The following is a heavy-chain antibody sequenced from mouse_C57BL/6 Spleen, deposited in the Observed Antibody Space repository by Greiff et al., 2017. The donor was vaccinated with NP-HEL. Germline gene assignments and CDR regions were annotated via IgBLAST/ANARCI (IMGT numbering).Heavy chain of an antibody. D-gene: IGHD5-1*01. J-gene: IGHJ2*01. CDR2: IDPSDSYT. CDR1: GYTFTSYW. Sequence: VQLQQSGAELVMPGASVKLSCKASGYTFTSYWMHWVKQRPGQGLEWIGEIDPSDSYTNYNQKFKGKSTLTVDKSSSTAYMQLSSLTSEDSAVYYCARRKYPYYFDYWGQGTTLTVSS. CDR3: ARRKYPYYFDY. V-gene: IGHV1-69*01.